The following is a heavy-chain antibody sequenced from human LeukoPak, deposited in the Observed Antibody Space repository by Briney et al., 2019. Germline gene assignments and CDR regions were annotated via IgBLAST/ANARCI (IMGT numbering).Heavy chain of an antibody. Sequence: PGGSLRLSCAASGFTFSSYAMSWVRHAPGKGLEGASAISGSGGSTYYADSVKGWFTISRDNSKNTLYLQMNSLRAEDTAVYYCSKKYSSGWQHGYYFDYWGQGTLVTVSS. CDR1: GFTFSSYA. J-gene: IGHJ4*02. CDR2: ISGSGGST. V-gene: IGHV3-23*01. D-gene: IGHD6-19*01. CDR3: SKKYSSGWQHGYYFDY.